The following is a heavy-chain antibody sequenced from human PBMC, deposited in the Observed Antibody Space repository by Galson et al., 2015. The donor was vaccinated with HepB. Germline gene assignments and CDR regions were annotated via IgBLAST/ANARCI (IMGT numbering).Heavy chain of an antibody. CDR2: IYYSGST. CDR1: GGSISSSSYY. Sequence: SETLSLTCTVSGGSISSSSYYWGWIRQPPGKGLEWIGSIYYSGSTYYNPSLKSRVTISVDTSKNQFSLKLSSVTAADTAVYYCARLNGWTGTTALYYFDYWGQGTLVTVSS. D-gene: IGHD1-7*01. V-gene: IGHV4-39*01. J-gene: IGHJ4*02. CDR3: ARLNGWTGTTALYYFDY.